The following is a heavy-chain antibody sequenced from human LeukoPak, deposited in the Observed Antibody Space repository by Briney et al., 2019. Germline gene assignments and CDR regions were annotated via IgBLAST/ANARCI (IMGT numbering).Heavy chain of an antibody. CDR2: ISGSGGST. CDR3: ARGECSSTSCYADPFDY. J-gene: IGHJ4*02. V-gene: IGHV3-23*01. D-gene: IGHD2-2*01. CDR1: GFTFGSYA. Sequence: GGSLRLSCAASGFTFGSYAMSWVRQAPGKGLEWVSAISGSGGSTYYADSVKGRFTISRDNAKNSLYLQMNSLRAEDTAVYYCARGECSSTSCYADPFDYWGQGTLVAVSS.